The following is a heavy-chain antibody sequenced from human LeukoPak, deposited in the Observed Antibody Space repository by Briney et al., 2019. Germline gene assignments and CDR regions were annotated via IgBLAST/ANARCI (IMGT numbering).Heavy chain of an antibody. D-gene: IGHD5-24*01. J-gene: IGHJ3*02. CDR2: MNPNSGNT. V-gene: IGHV1-8*01. CDR1: GYTFTSYD. CDR3: ARDRKGRDGYNSNAFDI. Sequence: GASVKVSYKASGYTFTSYDINWVRQATGQGREWMGWMNPNSGNTGYAQKFQGRVTMTRNTSISTAYMELSSLRSEDTAVYYCARDRKGRDGYNSNAFDIWGQGTMDTVSS.